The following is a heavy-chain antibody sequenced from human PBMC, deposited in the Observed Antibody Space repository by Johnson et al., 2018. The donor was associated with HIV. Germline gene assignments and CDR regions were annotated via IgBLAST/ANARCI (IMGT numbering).Heavy chain of an antibody. CDR1: GFTFSSYA. CDR3: AKGLGWSLLFAFDI. Sequence: QVQLVESGGGVVQPGRSLRLSCAASGFTFSSYAMHWVRQAPGKGLAWVAVISYDGSNRFYADSVKGRFTISRDNSKNSLYLQMNSLRTEEPALYYCAKGLGWSLLFAFDIWGQGTMVTVSS. V-gene: IGHV3-30-3*01. CDR2: ISYDGSNR. D-gene: IGHD3-3*01. J-gene: IGHJ3*02.